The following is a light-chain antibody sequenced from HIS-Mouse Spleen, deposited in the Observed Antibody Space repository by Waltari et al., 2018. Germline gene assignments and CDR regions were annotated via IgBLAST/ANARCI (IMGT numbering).Light chain of an antibody. CDR3: QSYDSSLSGRGV. V-gene: IGLV1-40*01. J-gene: IGLJ2*01. CDR1: SSNIGAGSD. CDR2: GNS. Sequence: QSVLTQPPSVSGAPGQRVTISCTGSSSNIGAGSDLPWYQQLPGTAPNLLIYGNSNRPSGVPDRFSGSKSGTSASLAITGLQAEDEADYYCQSYDSSLSGRGVFGGGTKLTVL.